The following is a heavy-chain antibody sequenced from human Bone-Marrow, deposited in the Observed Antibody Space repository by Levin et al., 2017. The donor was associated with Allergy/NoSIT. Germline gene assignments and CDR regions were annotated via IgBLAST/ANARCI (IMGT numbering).Heavy chain of an antibody. CDR1: GGYISSYY. CDR3: AGGVGTTHFQH. D-gene: IGHD3-16*01. Sequence: SETLSLTCSVSGGYISSYYWSWIRQPPGKGLEWIAYIYRSGSTNYNPSLKSRVTISVDRSKKQFSLKLNSVTAADTAVYYCAGGVGTTHFQHWGQGTLVTVSS. V-gene: IGHV4-59*01. J-gene: IGHJ1*01. CDR2: IYRSGST.